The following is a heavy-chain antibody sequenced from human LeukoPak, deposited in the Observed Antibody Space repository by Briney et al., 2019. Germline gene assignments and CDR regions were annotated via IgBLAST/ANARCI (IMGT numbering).Heavy chain of an antibody. CDR1: GGSISSYY. Sequence: SETLSLTCTVSGGSISSYYWSWIRQPPAKGLEWIGYISYSGSTNYNPSLTSRVTISIHTSKNHFSLKLSSVTAADTAVYYCARTIGLMVYAGMLDWFDPWGQGTLVTVSS. CDR2: ISYSGST. CDR3: ARTIGLMVYAGMLDWFDP. J-gene: IGHJ5*02. V-gene: IGHV4-59*01. D-gene: IGHD2-8*01.